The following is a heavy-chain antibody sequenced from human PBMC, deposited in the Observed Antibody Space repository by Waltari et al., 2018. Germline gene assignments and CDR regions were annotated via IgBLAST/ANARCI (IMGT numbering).Heavy chain of an antibody. V-gene: IGHV4-34*02. Sequence: QVQLQQWGAGLLKPSETLSLTCDVYDGSFSGHYWSWVRQPPGKGLEWIGEINLAPSNNYNPSRKSRVTISLDTSKNQFSLKLRSVTAADTAVYYCTRVVIDLNYYYYMDVWGKGTTVIVSS. CDR1: DGSFSGHY. J-gene: IGHJ6*03. CDR2: INLAPSN. D-gene: IGHD3-22*01. CDR3: TRVVIDLNYYYYMDV.